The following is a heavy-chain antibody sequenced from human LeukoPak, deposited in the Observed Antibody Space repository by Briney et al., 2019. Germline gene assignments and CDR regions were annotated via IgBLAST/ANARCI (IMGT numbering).Heavy chain of an antibody. CDR3: ARAGRIGQLAVDY. CDR1: RGSTSGSI. J-gene: IGHJ4*02. V-gene: IGHV4-59*01. CDR2: IYYSGST. Sequence: PLETPCLTSAVSRGSTSGSIASSIPEPPGPGREGRGYIYYSGSTNYNPSLKSRVTISVDTSKNQFSLKLSSVTAADTAVYYCARAGRIGQLAVDYWGQGTLVTVSS. D-gene: IGHD6-19*01.